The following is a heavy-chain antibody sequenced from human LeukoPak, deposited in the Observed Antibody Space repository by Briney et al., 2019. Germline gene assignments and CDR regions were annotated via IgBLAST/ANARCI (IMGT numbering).Heavy chain of an antibody. CDR1: GFTFSSYA. CDR2: ISGNGGST. Sequence: GGSLRLSCAASGFTFSSYAMSWVRQAPGKGLEWVSAISGNGGSTYYADSVKGRFTISRDSSKNTLYLQMNSLRAEDTAVYYCAKDRYSGSYWDYWGQGTLVTVSS. V-gene: IGHV3-23*01. D-gene: IGHD1-26*01. CDR3: AKDRYSGSYWDY. J-gene: IGHJ4*02.